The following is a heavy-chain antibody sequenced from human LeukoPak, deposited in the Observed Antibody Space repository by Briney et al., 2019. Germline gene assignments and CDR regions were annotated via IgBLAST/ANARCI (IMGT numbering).Heavy chain of an antibody. Sequence: PGGSLRLSCAVSGFTFSSYGMHWVRQAPGKGLEWVAVIWYDGSNKYYADSVKGRFTISRDNSKNTLYLQMNSLRAEDTAVYYCARDTLGEAACDYWGQGTLVTVSS. V-gene: IGHV3-33*08. J-gene: IGHJ4*02. CDR1: GFTFSSYG. CDR2: IWYDGSNK. D-gene: IGHD3-16*01. CDR3: ARDTLGEAACDY.